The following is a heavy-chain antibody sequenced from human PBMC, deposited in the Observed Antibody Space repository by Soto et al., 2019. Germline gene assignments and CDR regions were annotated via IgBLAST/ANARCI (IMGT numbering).Heavy chain of an antibody. CDR3: AREMFSRTWYPGD. CDR2: VYYSGIT. D-gene: IGHD6-13*01. CDR1: GGSISSGDYY. J-gene: IGHJ4*02. Sequence: QVQLQESGPGLVRPSQTLSLTCTVSGGSISSGDYYWSWIRQHPGRGLEWIGYVYYSGITFYNPSLKGRLTISVDTSKNQLYLRLGSVTAADTAVYYCAREMFSRTWYPGDWGQGTLVTVSS. V-gene: IGHV4-31*03.